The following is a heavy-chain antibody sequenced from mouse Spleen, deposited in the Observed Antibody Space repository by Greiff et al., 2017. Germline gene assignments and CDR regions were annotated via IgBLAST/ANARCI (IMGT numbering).Heavy chain of an antibody. J-gene: IGHJ3*01. Sequence: EVKLQESGAELVKPGASVKLSCTASGFNIKDTYMHWVKQRPEQGLEWIGRIDPANGNTKYDPKFQGKATITADTSSNTAYLQLSSLTSEDTAVYYCAIEGGYAAWFAYWGQGTLVTVSA. CDR3: AIEGGYAAWFAY. CDR2: IDPANGNT. D-gene: IGHD2-2*01. CDR1: GFNIKDTY. V-gene: IGHV14-3*02.